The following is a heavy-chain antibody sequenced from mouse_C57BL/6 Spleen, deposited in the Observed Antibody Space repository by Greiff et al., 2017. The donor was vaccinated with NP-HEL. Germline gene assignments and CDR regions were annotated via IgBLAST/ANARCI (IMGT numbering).Heavy chain of an antibody. CDR1: GYTFTGYW. V-gene: IGHV1-9*01. Sequence: VQLQQSGAELMKPGASVKLSCKATGYTFTGYWIEWVKQRPGHGLEWIGEILPGSGSTNYNEKFKGKATFTADTSSNTAYMQLSSLTTEDSAIYYCARVRDYYDGSSYGNYAMDYWGQGTSVTVSS. D-gene: IGHD1-1*01. CDR2: ILPGSGST. J-gene: IGHJ4*01. CDR3: ARVRDYYDGSSYGNYAMDY.